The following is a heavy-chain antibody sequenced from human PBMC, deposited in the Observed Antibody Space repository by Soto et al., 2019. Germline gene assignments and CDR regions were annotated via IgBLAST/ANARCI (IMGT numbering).Heavy chain of an antibody. CDR1: GGSISSSNW. CDR2: IYHSGST. V-gene: IGHV4-4*02. D-gene: IGHD3-10*01. CDR3: ARRFTVRGVIMISYYYGMDV. J-gene: IGHJ6*02. Sequence: QVQLQESGPGLVKPSGTLSLTCAVSGGSISSSNWWSWVRQPPGKGLEWIGEIYHSGSTNYNPSLHSRVTLSVDKSKNQFSLKLSSVTAADTAMYYCARRFTVRGVIMISYYYGMDVWGQGTTVTVSS.